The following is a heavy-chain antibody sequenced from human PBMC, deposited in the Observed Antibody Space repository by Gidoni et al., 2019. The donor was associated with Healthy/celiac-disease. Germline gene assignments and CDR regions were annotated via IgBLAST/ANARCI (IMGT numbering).Heavy chain of an antibody. J-gene: IGHJ4*02. CDR2: ISWNSGSI. V-gene: IGHV3-9*01. Sequence: EVQLVESGGGLVKPGRSLRLSCAASGFTFDDYAMHWVRQAPGKGLEWVAGISWNSGSIGYADSVKGRFTISRDNAKNSLYLQMNSLRAEDTALYYCAKDIGKSPYSSSRPGGFDYWGQGTLVTVSS. D-gene: IGHD6-6*01. CDR3: AKDIGKSPYSSSRPGGFDY. CDR1: GFTFDDYA.